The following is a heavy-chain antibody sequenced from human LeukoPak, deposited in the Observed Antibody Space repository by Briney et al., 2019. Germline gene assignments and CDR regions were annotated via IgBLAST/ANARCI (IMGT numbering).Heavy chain of an antibody. V-gene: IGHV4-59*12. CDR3: ARSNYYYYMDV. J-gene: IGHJ6*03. CDR2: IYYSGST. CDR1: GGSISSYY. Sequence: SETLSLTCTVSGGSISSYYWSWIRQPPGKGLEWIGYIYYSGSTNYNPSLKSRVTISVDTSKNQFSLKLSSVTAADTAVYYCARSNYYYYMDVWGKGTTVTVSS.